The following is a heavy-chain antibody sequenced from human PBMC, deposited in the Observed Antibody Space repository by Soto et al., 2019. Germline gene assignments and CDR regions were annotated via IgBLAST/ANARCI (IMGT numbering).Heavy chain of an antibody. D-gene: IGHD1-26*01. V-gene: IGHV3-33*01. CDR3: ARDLRRIVGATSKTLKPYGMDV. CDR1: GFTFSSYG. Sequence: PGGSLRLSCAASGFTFSSYGMHWVRQAPGKGLEWMAFICYDGSIKYYAVSVKGLFTISRDNSKNTLYLQMNSLRAEDTAVYYCARDLRRIVGATSKTLKPYGMDVWGQGTTVTVSS. CDR2: ICYDGSIK. J-gene: IGHJ6*02.